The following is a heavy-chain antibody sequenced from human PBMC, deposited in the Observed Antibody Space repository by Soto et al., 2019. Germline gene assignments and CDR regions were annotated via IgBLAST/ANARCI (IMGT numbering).Heavy chain of an antibody. D-gene: IGHD6-13*01. Sequence: QVQLVQSGAEVKKPGASVKVSCKASGYTFNSYAMHWVRQAPGQRLEWMGWINAGNGNTKYSRKFQDRVTITRDTSASTAYMELSSLRSEDTAVHYCACSSWYFDYWGQGTLVTVSS. CDR1: GYTFNSYA. J-gene: IGHJ4*02. CDR2: INAGNGNT. CDR3: ACSSWYFDY. V-gene: IGHV1-3*01.